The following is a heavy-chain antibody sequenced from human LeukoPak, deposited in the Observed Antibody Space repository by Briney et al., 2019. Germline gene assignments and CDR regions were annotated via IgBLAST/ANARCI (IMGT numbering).Heavy chain of an antibody. Sequence: PSETLSHTCTVSGGSISSYYWSWIRQPPGKGLEWIGYIYYSGSTNYNPSLKSRVTISVDTSKNQFSLKLSSVTAADTAVYYCAREAPRSGYDTNPNFDYWGQGTLVTVSS. CDR2: IYYSGST. CDR3: AREAPRSGYDTNPNFDY. J-gene: IGHJ4*02. V-gene: IGHV4-59*01. CDR1: GGSISSYY. D-gene: IGHD5-12*01.